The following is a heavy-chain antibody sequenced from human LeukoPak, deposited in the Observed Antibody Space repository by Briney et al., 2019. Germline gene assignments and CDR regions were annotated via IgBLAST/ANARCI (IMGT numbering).Heavy chain of an antibody. V-gene: IGHV1-24*01. CDR3: ARHDTSGYYSDYMDV. Sequence: ASVKVSCKVSGYTVTELSMHWVRQSPGKGLEWMGGFHPEDGETIYAQKVQGRVTMTTDTSTSTAYMELRSLRSDDTAVYYCARHDTSGYYSDYMDVWGKGTTVTVSS. J-gene: IGHJ6*03. CDR2: FHPEDGET. CDR1: GYTVTELS. D-gene: IGHD3-22*01.